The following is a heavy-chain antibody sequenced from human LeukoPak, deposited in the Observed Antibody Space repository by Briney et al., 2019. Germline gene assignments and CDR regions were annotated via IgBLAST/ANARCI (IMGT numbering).Heavy chain of an antibody. V-gene: IGHV3-21*01. J-gene: IGHJ6*03. CDR3: AKVSDYYYYYMDV. CDR1: GFTFSSYS. CDR2: ISSSSSYI. Sequence: GGSLRLSCAASGFTFSSYSMNWVRQAPGKGLEWVSSISSSSSYIYYADSVKGRFTISRDNAKNSLYLQMNSLRAEDTAVYYCAKVSDYYYYYMDVWGKGTTVTISS.